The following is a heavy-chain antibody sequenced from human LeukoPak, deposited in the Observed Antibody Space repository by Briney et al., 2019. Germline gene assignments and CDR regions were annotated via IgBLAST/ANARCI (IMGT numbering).Heavy chain of an antibody. CDR3: ARDLRTGSYLDY. V-gene: IGHV3-30*01. J-gene: IGHJ4*02. CDR2: LPYDGSNK. CDR1: GFTFSSYA. Sequence: GTSLRLSCAASGFTFSSYAMHWVRQAPGKGLEWVAVLPYDGSNKYYADSVKGRFTISRDNSKNTLYLQMNSLRGEDTAVYYCARDLRTGSYLDYWGQGTLVTVSS. D-gene: IGHD3/OR15-3a*01.